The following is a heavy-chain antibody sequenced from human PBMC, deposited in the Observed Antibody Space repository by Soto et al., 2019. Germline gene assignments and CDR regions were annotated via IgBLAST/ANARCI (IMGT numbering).Heavy chain of an antibody. J-gene: IGHJ6*03. CDR2: IYHSGST. Sequence: SETLSLTCAVSSGSISSSNWWSWVRQPPGKGLEWIGEIYHSGSTNYNPSLKSRVTISVDKSKNQFSLKLSSVTAADTAVYYCARRRWLGGYYYYYYMDVWGKGTTVTVSS. D-gene: IGHD3-10*01. CDR3: ARRRWLGGYYYYYYMDV. CDR1: SGSISSSNW. V-gene: IGHV4-4*02.